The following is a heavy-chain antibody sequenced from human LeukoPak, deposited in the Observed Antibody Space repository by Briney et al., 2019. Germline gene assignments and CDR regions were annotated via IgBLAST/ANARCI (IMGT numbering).Heavy chain of an antibody. CDR2: IKTDGSIT. Sequence: WGSLRLSCAASGFSFSVYWMHWVRQAPGKGPVWVSRIKTDGSITDYADSVKGRFTISRDNSKNTLYLQMNSLRAEDTAVYYCARDTYGDYFDYWGQGTLVTVSS. J-gene: IGHJ4*02. V-gene: IGHV3-74*01. CDR1: GFSFSVYW. D-gene: IGHD4-17*01. CDR3: ARDTYGDYFDY.